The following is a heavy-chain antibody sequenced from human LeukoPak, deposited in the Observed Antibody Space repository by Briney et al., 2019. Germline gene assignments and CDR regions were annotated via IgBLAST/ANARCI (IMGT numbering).Heavy chain of an antibody. CDR2: IYHSGST. CDR3: TKGRGI. Sequence: KPSGTLSLTCTVSGYSISSGYYWGWIRQPPGKGLEWIGSIYHSGSTYYNPSLKSRVTISVDTSKNQFSLKLSSVTAADTAVYYCTKGRGIWGQGTLVTVSS. D-gene: IGHD3-10*01. J-gene: IGHJ4*02. CDR1: GYSISSGYY. V-gene: IGHV4-38-2*02.